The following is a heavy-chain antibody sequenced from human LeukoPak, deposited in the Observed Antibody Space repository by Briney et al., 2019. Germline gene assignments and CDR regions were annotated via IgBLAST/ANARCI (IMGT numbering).Heavy chain of an antibody. V-gene: IGHV3-21*01. J-gene: IGHJ4*02. CDR2: ISATGSYT. CDR1: GFRFSGYS. Sequence: PGGSLTLSCAASGFRFSGYSMNWVRQAPGKGLEWVSSISATGSYTYYADSVKGRFTISRDSAKSSLYLQMSSLRAEDTAVYYCARVGAYTDYAPDYGGQGTLVTVSS. CDR3: ARVGAYTDYAPDY. D-gene: IGHD4-17*01.